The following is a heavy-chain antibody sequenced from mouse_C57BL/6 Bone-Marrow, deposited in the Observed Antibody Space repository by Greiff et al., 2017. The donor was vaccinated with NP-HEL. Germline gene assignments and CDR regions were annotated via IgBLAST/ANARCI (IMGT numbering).Heavy chain of an antibody. Sequence: EVQGVESGGGLVQPGGSLKLSCAASGFTFSDYYMYWVRQTPEKRLEWVAYISNGGGSTYYPDTVKGRFTISRDNAKNTLYLQMSRLKSEDTAMYYCARQGRGTTTVVALYYYAMDYWGQGTSVTVSS. CDR3: ARQGRGTTTVVALYYYAMDY. CDR1: GFTFSDYY. V-gene: IGHV5-12*01. D-gene: IGHD1-1*01. CDR2: ISNGGGST. J-gene: IGHJ4*01.